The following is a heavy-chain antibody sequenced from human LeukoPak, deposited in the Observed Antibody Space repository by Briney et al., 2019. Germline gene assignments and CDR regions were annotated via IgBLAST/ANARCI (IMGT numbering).Heavy chain of an antibody. CDR3: ARDPAGAAGETLFDY. CDR2: IIPILGIA. D-gene: IGHD1-26*01. J-gene: IGHJ4*02. V-gene: IGHV1-69*04. CDR1: GGTFSSYT. Sequence: SVKVSCKASGGTFSSYTISWVRQASGQGLEWMGRIIPILGIANYAQKFQGRVTITADKSTSTAYMELSSLRSEDTAVYYCARDPAGAAGETLFDYWGQGTLVTVSS.